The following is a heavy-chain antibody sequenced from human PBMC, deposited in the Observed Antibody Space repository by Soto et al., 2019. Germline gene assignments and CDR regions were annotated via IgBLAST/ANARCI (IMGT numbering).Heavy chain of an antibody. Sequence: QVQLQESGPGLVKPSETLSLTCTVSGGSISSYYWSWIRQPPGKGLEWIGYIYYSGSTNYNPSLKSRVTISVDTSKNQFSLKLSSVTAANTAVYYCARQRDIVVVPAAAFDPWGQGTLVTVSS. D-gene: IGHD2-2*01. CDR2: IYYSGST. V-gene: IGHV4-59*08. J-gene: IGHJ5*02. CDR3: ARQRDIVVVPAAAFDP. CDR1: GGSISSYY.